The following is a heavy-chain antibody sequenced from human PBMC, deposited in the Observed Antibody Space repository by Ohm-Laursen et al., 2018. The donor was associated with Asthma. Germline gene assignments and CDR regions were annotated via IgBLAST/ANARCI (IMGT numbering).Heavy chain of an antibody. D-gene: IGHD4-17*01. CDR2: IYSGGTT. CDR1: GFTVGSDY. J-gene: IGHJ4*02. Sequence: SLRLSCAASGFTVGSDYMTWVRQAPGKGLEWVSAIYSGGTTYYADSVKGRFTISRDNSKNTLYLQMNSLRAEDTAVYYCARDRDDYGDYPDYWGQGTLVTVSS. V-gene: IGHV3-53*01. CDR3: ARDRDDYGDYPDY.